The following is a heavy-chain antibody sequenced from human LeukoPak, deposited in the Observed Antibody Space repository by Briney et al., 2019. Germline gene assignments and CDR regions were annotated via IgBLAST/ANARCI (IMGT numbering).Heavy chain of an antibody. CDR3: ARGPGSGSYFAWFDP. V-gene: IGHV4-34*01. D-gene: IGHD3-10*01. Sequence: ASETLSLTCAVYGGHFNGYFWSWIRQPPGKGLEWIGEINHSGSTNYNPSLKSRVTMSVDTSKNQVSLKLTSVTAADTAVYYCARGPGSGSYFAWFDPWGQGTQVTVSS. J-gene: IGHJ5*02. CDR1: GGHFNGYF. CDR2: INHSGST.